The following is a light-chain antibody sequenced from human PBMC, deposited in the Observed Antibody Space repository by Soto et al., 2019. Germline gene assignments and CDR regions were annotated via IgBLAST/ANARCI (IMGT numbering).Light chain of an antibody. Sequence: EIVLTQSPGTLSLSPGERATLSCGASQSVSSRSLAWYQQKPGQAPRLLIYGASNRATGIPDRFSGSGSGTDFTLTISRLEPEDFAMYYCQQFGTSRLTFGGGTKVDIK. CDR2: GAS. J-gene: IGKJ4*01. V-gene: IGKV3-20*01. CDR1: QSVSSRS. CDR3: QQFGTSRLT.